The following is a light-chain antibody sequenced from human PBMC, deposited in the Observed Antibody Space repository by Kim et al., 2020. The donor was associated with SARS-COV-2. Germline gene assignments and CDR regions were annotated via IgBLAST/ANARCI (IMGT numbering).Light chain of an antibody. Sequence: SYELTQPPSVSVSPGQTARITCSGDKLGDKYAFWYQQKPGQSPVLVMFQHDKRPSGISQRFSGSNSGNTDILTISGNRTIDEADYYCQAWDSSAAVFGGG. V-gene: IGLV3-1*01. CDR1: KLGDKY. J-gene: IGLJ2*01. CDR2: QHD. CDR3: QAWDSSAAV.